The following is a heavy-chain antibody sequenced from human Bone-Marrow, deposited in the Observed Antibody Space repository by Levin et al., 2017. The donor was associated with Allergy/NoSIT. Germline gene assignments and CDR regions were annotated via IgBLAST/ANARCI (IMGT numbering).Heavy chain of an antibody. CDR1: GFPFSNYA. V-gene: IGHV3-64*02. CDR2: ISSNGGST. J-gene: IGHJ6*03. CDR3: ARAYCSATGCYAGYMDV. Sequence: LSLTCAASGFPFSNYAMHWVRQAPGKGLEYVSAISSNGGSTYYADSVKGRFTISRDNDKNTLYLQMGSLRGEDMAVYYCARAYCSATGCYAGYMDVWGKGTTVTVSS. D-gene: IGHD2-2*01.